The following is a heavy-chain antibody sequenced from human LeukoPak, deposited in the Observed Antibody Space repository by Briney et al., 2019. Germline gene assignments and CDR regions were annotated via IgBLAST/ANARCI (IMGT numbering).Heavy chain of an antibody. V-gene: IGHV4-39*01. J-gene: IGHJ4*02. CDR3: ARHKYYYDSSGYLFDY. CDR2: IYYSGST. CDR1: GGSISSSSYY. D-gene: IGHD3-22*01. Sequence: SETLSLTCTVSGGSISSSSYYWGWIRQPPGKGLEWIGSIYYSGSTYYNPSLKSRVTISVDTSKNQFSLKLSSVTAADTAVYYCARHKYYYDSSGYLFDYWGQGTLVTVSS.